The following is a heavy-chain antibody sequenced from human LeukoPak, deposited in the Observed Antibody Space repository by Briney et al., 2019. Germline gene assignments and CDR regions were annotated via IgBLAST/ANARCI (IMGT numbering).Heavy chain of an antibody. D-gene: IGHD3-22*01. V-gene: IGHV4-4*07. CDR2: IYTSGST. CDR3: ARGRNYYDSSGYYYVH. J-gene: IGHJ4*02. Sequence: SETLSLTCTVSGGSISSYYWSWIRQPAGKGLEWIGRIYTSGSTNYNPSLKSRVTISVDKSKNQFSLKLSSVTAADTAVYYCARGRNYYDSSGYYYVHWGQGTLVTVSS. CDR1: GGSISSYY.